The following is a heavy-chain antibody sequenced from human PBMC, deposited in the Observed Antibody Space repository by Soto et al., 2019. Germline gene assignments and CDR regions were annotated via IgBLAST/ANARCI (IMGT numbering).Heavy chain of an antibody. J-gene: IGHJ4*02. V-gene: IGHV3-23*01. D-gene: IGHD2-2*01. CDR3: ARLVPD. CDR1: GFTFSNHA. Sequence: EVQLLDSGGALVQPGGSLRLSCATSGFTFSNHAMSWVRQAPGKGLEWVSTFTTSGDFTYYADSVKGRFTISRDNSKGTLYLQMNSLRVEDTAVYYCARLVPDWGQGTLVTVSS. CDR2: FTTSGDFT.